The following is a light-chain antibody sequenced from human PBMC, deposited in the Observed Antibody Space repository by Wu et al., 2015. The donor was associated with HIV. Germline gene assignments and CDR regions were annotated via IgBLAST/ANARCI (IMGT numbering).Light chain of an antibody. CDR3: QQYYIRPLT. Sequence: EIVLTQSPGTLSLSPGERATLSCRASQNLRSNLAWYRQKPGQAPRPPHLWCVHQGHWYSQPGSVVVGLGQSSVSPSAACSLKYFAVYYCQQYYIRPLTFGGGTKVEIK. CDR1: QNLRSN. J-gene: IGKJ4*01. CDR2: CV. V-gene: IGKV3-15*01.